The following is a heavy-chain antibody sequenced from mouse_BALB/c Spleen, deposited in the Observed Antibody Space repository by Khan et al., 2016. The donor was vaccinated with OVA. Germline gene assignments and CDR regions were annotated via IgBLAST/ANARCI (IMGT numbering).Heavy chain of an antibody. CDR1: GYAFSSYW. D-gene: IGHD1-1*01. CDR2: IYPGGGNT. J-gene: IGHJ3*01. Sequence: QIQLVQSGAELVRPGSSVKISCKASGYAFSSYWMNWVKQRPGQGLEWIGQIYPGGGNTYYSGNFKGKATLTADKSSNTAYMQLSTLTSEDSAVYFCARGGYYGSRRAWFAYWGQGTLVTVSA. V-gene: IGHV1-80*01. CDR3: ARGGYYGSRRAWFAY.